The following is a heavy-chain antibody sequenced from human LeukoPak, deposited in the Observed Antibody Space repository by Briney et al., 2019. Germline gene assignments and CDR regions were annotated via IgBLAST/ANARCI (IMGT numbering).Heavy chain of an antibody. CDR1: GYRFTSYW. J-gene: IGHJ5*02. CDR3: ARPVWFGELLGWFDP. CDR2: IYPSDSDT. V-gene: IGHV5-51*01. Sequence: GESLKISCKGSGYRFTSYWIGWVRQMPGKGLEWMGIIYPSDSDTRYSPSFQGQVTISADKSISTAYLQWSSLKASDTAMYYCARPVWFGELLGWFDPWGQGTLVTVSS. D-gene: IGHD3-10*01.